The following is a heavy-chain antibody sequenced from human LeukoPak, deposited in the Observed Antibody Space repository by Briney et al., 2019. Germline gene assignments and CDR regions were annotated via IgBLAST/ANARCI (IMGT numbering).Heavy chain of an antibody. V-gene: IGHV3-30*18. Sequence: GGSLRLSCVASGFTFSSYGMHWVRQAPGKGLEWVAVISYDGSNKYYADSVKGRFTISRDNSKNTLYLQMNSLRAEDTAVYYCAKNGFDPWGQGTLVTVSS. J-gene: IGHJ5*02. CDR3: AKNGFDP. CDR1: GFTFSSYG. CDR2: ISYDGSNK.